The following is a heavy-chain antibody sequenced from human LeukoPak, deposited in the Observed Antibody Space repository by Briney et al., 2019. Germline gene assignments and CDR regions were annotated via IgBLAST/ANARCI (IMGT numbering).Heavy chain of an antibody. CDR3: ARERWYYDDSSGYYDY. CDR1: GGSISSGSYY. V-gene: IGHV4-61*02. D-gene: IGHD3-22*01. J-gene: IGHJ4*02. Sequence: PSETQSLTCTVSGGSISSGSYYWSWIRQPAGKGLEWIGRIYTSGSTNYNPSLKSRVTISVDTSKNQFSLKVSSVTAADTAVYYCARERWYYDDSSGYYDYWGQGTLVTVSS. CDR2: IYTSGST.